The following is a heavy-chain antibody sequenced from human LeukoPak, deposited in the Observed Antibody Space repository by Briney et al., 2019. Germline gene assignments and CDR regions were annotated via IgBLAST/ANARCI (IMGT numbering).Heavy chain of an antibody. CDR2: ISYDGSYK. D-gene: IGHD6-13*01. V-gene: IGHV3-30*18. CDR3: AKERQQARAQQPTMVMDY. Sequence: GGSLRLSCAAPVFIFNSYGMHWVRQAPGKGLEWVAVISYDGSYKYYADSVKGRFTISRDNSKNTLYMQMNSLRAEDTAVYYCAKERQQARAQQPTMVMDYWGQGTLVTVSS. CDR1: VFIFNSYG. J-gene: IGHJ4*02.